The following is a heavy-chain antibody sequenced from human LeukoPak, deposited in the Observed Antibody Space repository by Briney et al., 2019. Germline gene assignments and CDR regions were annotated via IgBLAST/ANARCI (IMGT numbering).Heavy chain of an antibody. D-gene: IGHD2-2*01. CDR3: ARDRFTYCSSTSCYSDSTDAFDI. V-gene: IGHV1-18*01. CDR2: ISAYNGNT. CDR1: GYTFTIYG. Sequence: ASVNVSCKASGYTFTIYGISWVRQAPGQGLEWMGWISAYNGNTNYAQKLQGRVTMTTDTSTSTAYMELRSLRSDDTAVYYCARDRFTYCSSTSCYSDSTDAFDIWGQGTMVTVSS. J-gene: IGHJ3*02.